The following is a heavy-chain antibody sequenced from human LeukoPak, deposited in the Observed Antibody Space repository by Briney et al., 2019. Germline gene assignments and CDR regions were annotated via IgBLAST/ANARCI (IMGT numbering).Heavy chain of an antibody. D-gene: IGHD4-23*01. V-gene: IGHV1-18*01. Sequence: ASVKVSCKASGYTFTSYGISWVRQAPGQGLEWMGWISAYNGNTNYAQKLQGRVTITTDESTSTAYMELSSLRSEDTAVYYCARESGGPSAFDIWGQGTVVTVSS. J-gene: IGHJ3*02. CDR3: ARESGGPSAFDI. CDR2: ISAYNGNT. CDR1: GYTFTSYG.